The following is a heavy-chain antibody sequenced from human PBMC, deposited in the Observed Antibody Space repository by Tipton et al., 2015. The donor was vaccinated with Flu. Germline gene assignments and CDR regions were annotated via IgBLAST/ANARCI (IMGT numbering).Heavy chain of an antibody. Sequence: TLSLTCAVYGGSFNGYYWTWIRQSPGKGLEWIGEINYGGSSTYHPSLRSRLTLSIDTSRKQFSLNLISVTAADTAVYYCATLGNSGTDGFDIWGQGTMVTISS. J-gene: IGHJ3*02. D-gene: IGHD5-12*01. CDR2: INYGGSS. CDR3: ATLGNSGTDGFDI. V-gene: IGHV4-34*01. CDR1: GGSFNGYY.